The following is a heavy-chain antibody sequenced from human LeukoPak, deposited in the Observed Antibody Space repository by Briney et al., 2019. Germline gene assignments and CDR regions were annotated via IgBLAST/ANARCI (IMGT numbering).Heavy chain of an antibody. CDR1: GGSFSGYY. Sequence: SETLSLTCAVYGGSFSGYYWSWIRQPPGKGLEWIGEINHSGSTNYNPSLKSRVTILVDTSKNQFSLKLSSVTAADTAVYYCARAPIIVVPAASNWFDPWGQGTLVTVSS. J-gene: IGHJ5*02. CDR3: ARAPIIVVPAASNWFDP. V-gene: IGHV4-34*01. D-gene: IGHD2-2*01. CDR2: INHSGST.